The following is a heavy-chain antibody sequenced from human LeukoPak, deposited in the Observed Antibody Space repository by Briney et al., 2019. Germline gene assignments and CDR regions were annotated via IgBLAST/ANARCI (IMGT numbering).Heavy chain of an antibody. Sequence: GESLKISCKGSGCTFTNYWIGRVRQMPGKGLEWMGIIYPGDSDTRYSPSFQGQVTVSADKSISTAYLQWSSLKASDTAIYYCAWGPYPENYSKYPYYYYYMDVWGTGTTVTVSS. CDR2: IYPGDSDT. V-gene: IGHV5-51*01. J-gene: IGHJ6*03. CDR3: AWGPYPENYSKYPYYYYYMDV. CDR1: GCTFTNYW. D-gene: IGHD1-7*01.